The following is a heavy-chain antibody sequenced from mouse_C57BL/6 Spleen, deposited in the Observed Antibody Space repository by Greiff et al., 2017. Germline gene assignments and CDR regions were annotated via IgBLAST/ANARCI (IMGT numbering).Heavy chain of an antibody. J-gene: IGHJ2*01. CDR3: AREGTGSFDY. Sequence: QVQLQQPGAELVRPGSSVKLSCKASGYTFTSYWMDWVKQRPGQGLEWIGNIYPSDSETHYNQKFKDKATLTVDKSSSTAYMQRSSLTSEDSAVYYCAREGTGSFDYWGQGTTLTVSS. CDR2: IYPSDSET. V-gene: IGHV1-61*01. D-gene: IGHD4-1*01. CDR1: GYTFTSYW.